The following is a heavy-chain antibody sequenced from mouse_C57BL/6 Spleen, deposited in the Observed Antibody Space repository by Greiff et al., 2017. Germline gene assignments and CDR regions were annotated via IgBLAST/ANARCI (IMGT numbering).Heavy chain of an antibody. CDR2: IYTRSGNT. CDR1: GYTFTSYG. Sequence: VQLQQSGAELARPGASVKLSCTASGYTFTSYGISWVQQRTGQGLEWIGEIYTRSGNTYYNETFKGKVTPTANKSTSTAYRELSSRTSENSAVDCCARSYYGSTRDYWGQGTTLTVSS. CDR3: ARSYYGSTRDY. V-gene: IGHV1-81*01. D-gene: IGHD2-1*01. J-gene: IGHJ2*01.